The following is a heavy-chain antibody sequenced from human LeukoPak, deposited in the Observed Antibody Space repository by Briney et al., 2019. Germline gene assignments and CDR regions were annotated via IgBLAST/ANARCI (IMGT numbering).Heavy chain of an antibody. CDR1: GGSVSSGSYY. Sequence: PSETLSLTCTVSGGSVSSGSYYWSWIRQPPGQGLEWIGYIYYSGSTNYNPSLKSRVTISVDTSKNQFSLKLSSVTAADTAVYYCARHSRYFDWLHPFDYWGQGTLVTVSS. CDR2: IYYSGST. CDR3: ARHSRYFDWLHPFDY. J-gene: IGHJ4*02. V-gene: IGHV4-61*01. D-gene: IGHD3-9*01.